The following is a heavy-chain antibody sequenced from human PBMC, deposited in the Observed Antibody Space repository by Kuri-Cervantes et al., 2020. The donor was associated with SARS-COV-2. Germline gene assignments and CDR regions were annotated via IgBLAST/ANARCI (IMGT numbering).Heavy chain of an antibody. CDR1: GGSFSGYY. CDR2: INHSGST. J-gene: IGHJ3*02. V-gene: IGHV4-34*01. D-gene: IGHD6-19*01. Sequence: SETLSLTCAVYGGSFSGYYWSWIRQPPGKGLEWIGEINHSGSTNYNPSLKSRVTISVDTSKNQFSLKLSSVTAADTAVYYCARQRAETAFDIWGQGTMVTVSS. CDR3: ARQRAETAFDI.